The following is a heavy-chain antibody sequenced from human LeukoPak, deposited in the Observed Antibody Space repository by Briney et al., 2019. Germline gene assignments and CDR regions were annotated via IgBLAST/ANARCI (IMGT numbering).Heavy chain of an antibody. CDR3: ASEGEAMVLPDAFDI. V-gene: IGHV3-30*03. J-gene: IGHJ3*02. CDR2: ISYDGSNK. D-gene: IGHD5-18*01. CDR1: GFTFSSYG. Sequence: PGGSLRLSCAASGFTFSSYGMHWIRQAPGKGLEWVAVISYDGSNKYYADSVKGRFTISRDNSKNTLYLQMNSLRAEDTAVYYCASEGEAMVLPDAFDIWGQGTMVTVSS.